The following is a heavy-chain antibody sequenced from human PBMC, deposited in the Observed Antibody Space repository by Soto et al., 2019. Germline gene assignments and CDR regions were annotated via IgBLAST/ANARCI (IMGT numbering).Heavy chain of an antibody. CDR2: IKQDGSEK. V-gene: IGHV3-7*03. D-gene: IGHD4-4*01. J-gene: IGHJ3*02. Sequence: GGSLRLSCAASGFTFSSYWMSWVRQAPGKGLEWVANIKQDGSEKYYVDSVKGRFTISRDNAKNSLYLQMNSLRAEDTAVYYCARERRVTTPLDAFDIWGQGTTVTVSS. CDR3: ARERRVTTPLDAFDI. CDR1: GFTFSSYW.